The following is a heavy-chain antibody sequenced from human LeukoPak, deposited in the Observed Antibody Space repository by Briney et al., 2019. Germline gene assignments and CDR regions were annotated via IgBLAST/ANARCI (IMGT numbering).Heavy chain of an antibody. V-gene: IGHV1-69*05. D-gene: IGHD2-2*01. J-gene: IGHJ4*02. CDR2: IIPIFGTA. Sequence: SVKVSCKASGGTFSSYAISWVRQAPGQGLEWMGGIIPIFGTANYAQKFQGRVTITRDTSASTAYMELSSLRSEDTAVYYCARGEDVVVPAAMPLDYWGQGTLVTVSS. CDR1: GGTFSSYA. CDR3: ARGEDVVVPAAMPLDY.